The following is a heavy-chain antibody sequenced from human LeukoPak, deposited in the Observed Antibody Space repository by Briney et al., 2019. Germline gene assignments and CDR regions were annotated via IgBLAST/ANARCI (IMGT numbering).Heavy chain of an antibody. CDR3: ARDLEVYYDFWSGPNYMDV. CDR1: GFTFSTYG. Sequence: GGSLRLSCAASGFTFSTYGMHWVRQAPGKGLEWVAFIQYDGTNKKYADSVKGRFTISRDNSKNTVYLQMNSLRAEDTAVYYCARDLEVYYDFWSGPNYMDVWGKGTTVTVSS. CDR2: IQYDGTNK. V-gene: IGHV3-30*02. D-gene: IGHD3-3*01. J-gene: IGHJ6*03.